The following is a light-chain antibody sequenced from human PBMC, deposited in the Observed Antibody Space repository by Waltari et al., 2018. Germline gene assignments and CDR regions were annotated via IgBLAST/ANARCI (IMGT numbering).Light chain of an antibody. CDR1: QGVSSTY. J-gene: IGKJ4*01. Sequence: EIVLTQSPGTLSLSPGERATLSCRASQGVSSTYLAWYQQKPGQAPRLLIYEATNRATGIPARFSGSGSETDFTLTISSLEPEDFAVYYCQQRSTWPPNFTFGGGTKVEIK. V-gene: IGKV3-11*01. CDR3: QQRSTWPPNFT. CDR2: EAT.